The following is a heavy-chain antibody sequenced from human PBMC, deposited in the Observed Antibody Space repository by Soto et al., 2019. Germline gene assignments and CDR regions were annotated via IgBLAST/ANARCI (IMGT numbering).Heavy chain of an antibody. CDR1: GGSIRGGDYY. Sequence: QVQLQESGPGLVKPSQTLSLTCTVSGGSIRGGDYYWSWIRQHPGKGLEWIGYIFYSGNSFYNPFLKSGVTISVDTSKNQFPLQLSSVTAADTAIYYCARLSSLYYNSDYGGYYFDYWGQGTLVSVSS. D-gene: IGHD3-10*01. V-gene: IGHV4-31*03. CDR3: ARLSSLYYNSDYGGYYFDY. J-gene: IGHJ4*02. CDR2: IFYSGNS.